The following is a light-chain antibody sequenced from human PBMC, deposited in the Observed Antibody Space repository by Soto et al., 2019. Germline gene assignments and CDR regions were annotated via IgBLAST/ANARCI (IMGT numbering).Light chain of an antibody. CDR2: EGS. V-gene: IGLV2-23*01. Sequence: QSALTQPASVSGSPGQSITISCTGTSSDVGSYNLVSWYQQHPGKAPKLMIYEGSKRPSGVSNRFSGSKSGNTASLTISGLQAEDEAESYCFSYAGSSTLVFGGGTKLTVL. CDR1: SSDVGSYNL. J-gene: IGLJ2*01. CDR3: FSYAGSSTLV.